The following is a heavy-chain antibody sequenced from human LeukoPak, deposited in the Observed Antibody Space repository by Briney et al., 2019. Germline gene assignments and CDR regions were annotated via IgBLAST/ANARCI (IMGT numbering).Heavy chain of an antibody. D-gene: IGHD1-26*01. Sequence: SETLSLTCSVSGGSISRSSYYWGWVRQTPGKGLEWIGRIYSSGSTNYNPSLKSRVTISVDTSKNQFSLKLSSVAAADTAVYYCARSRPTVEWELLAFDYWGQGTLVTVSS. CDR2: IYSSGST. V-gene: IGHV4-61*05. CDR1: GGSISRSSYY. J-gene: IGHJ4*02. CDR3: ARSRPTVEWELLAFDY.